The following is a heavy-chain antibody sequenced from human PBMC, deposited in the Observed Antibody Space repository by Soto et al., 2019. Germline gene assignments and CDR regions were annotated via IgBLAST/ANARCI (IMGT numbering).Heavy chain of an antibody. CDR3: AKDKVGDSGYDGLYGMDV. CDR1: GFTFSSYA. V-gene: IGHV3-23*01. Sequence: GGSLRLSCAASGFTFSSYAMSWVRQAPGKGLECVSAISGSGGSTYYADSVKGRFTISRDNSKNTLYLQMNSLRAEDTAVYYCAKDKVGDSGYDGLYGMDVWGQGTTVTVSS. D-gene: IGHD5-12*01. CDR2: ISGSGGST. J-gene: IGHJ6*02.